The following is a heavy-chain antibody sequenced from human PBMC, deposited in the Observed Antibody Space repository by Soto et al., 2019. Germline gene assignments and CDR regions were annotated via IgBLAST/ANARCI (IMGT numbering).Heavy chain of an antibody. CDR2: ISWNSGSI. CDR3: AKDIYYGSGSSTDAFDI. V-gene: IGHV3-9*01. Sequence: GGSLRLSCAASGFTFDDYAMHWVRQAPGKGLEWVSGISWNSGSIGYADSVKGRFTISRDNAKNSLYLQMNSLRAEDTALYYCAKDIYYGSGSSTDAFDIWGQGTMVIVSS. D-gene: IGHD3-10*01. J-gene: IGHJ3*02. CDR1: GFTFDDYA.